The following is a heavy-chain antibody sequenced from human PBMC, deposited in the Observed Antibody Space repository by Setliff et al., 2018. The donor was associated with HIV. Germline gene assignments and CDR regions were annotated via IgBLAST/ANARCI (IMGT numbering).Heavy chain of an antibody. J-gene: IGHJ4*02. V-gene: IGHV4-4*09. D-gene: IGHD3-22*01. Sequence: SETLSLTGTVSGGSISSYYWSWIRQPPGKGLEGIGYIYTSGSTNSNPSLKSRVTISVDTSKNQFSLKLSSVTAADTAVYYCARGLSFYDPGGFESWGQGTLVTVPQ. CDR2: IYTSGST. CDR3: ARGLSFYDPGGFES. CDR1: GGSISSYY.